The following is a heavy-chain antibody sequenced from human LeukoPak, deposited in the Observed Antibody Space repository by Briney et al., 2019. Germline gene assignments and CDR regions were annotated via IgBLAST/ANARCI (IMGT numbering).Heavy chain of an antibody. Sequence: GRSLRLSCAASGFTFDDYAMQWVRQAPGKGLEWVSGINWNSGSIGYADSVKGRFTISRDNAKNSLYLQMNSLRAEDTALYYCAKAKYNRDAFDIWGQGTMVTVSS. D-gene: IGHD1-20*01. J-gene: IGHJ3*02. CDR2: INWNSGSI. CDR3: AKAKYNRDAFDI. V-gene: IGHV3-9*01. CDR1: GFTFDDYA.